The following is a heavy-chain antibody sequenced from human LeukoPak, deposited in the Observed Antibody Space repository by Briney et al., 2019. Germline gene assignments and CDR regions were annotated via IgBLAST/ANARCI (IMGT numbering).Heavy chain of an antibody. Sequence: KTSETLSLTCIVSGGSISSGSHYWGWIRQPPGEGLEWIGSMHYSGITYYSPSLTSRVTISVDTSKNQFSLRLSSVTAADTAVYYCARYPYSDSGVWQAFDYWGQGTLVTVSS. D-gene: IGHD5-12*01. J-gene: IGHJ4*02. V-gene: IGHV4-39*01. CDR3: ARYPYSDSGVWQAFDY. CDR1: GGSISSGSHY. CDR2: MHYSGIT.